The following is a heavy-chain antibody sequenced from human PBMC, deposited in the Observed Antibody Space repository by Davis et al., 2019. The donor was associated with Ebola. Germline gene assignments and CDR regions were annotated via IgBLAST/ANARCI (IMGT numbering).Heavy chain of an antibody. CDR3: AKDTTVTVDWYFDL. J-gene: IGHJ2*01. CDR2: ISWNSGSI. Sequence: PGGSLRLSCAASGFTFDDYAMHWVRQAPGKGLEWVSGISWNSGSIGYADSVKGRFTISRDNAKNSLYLQMNSLRAEDTALYYCAKDTTVTVDWYFDLWGRGTLVTVSS. D-gene: IGHD4-17*01. V-gene: IGHV3-9*01. CDR1: GFTFDDYA.